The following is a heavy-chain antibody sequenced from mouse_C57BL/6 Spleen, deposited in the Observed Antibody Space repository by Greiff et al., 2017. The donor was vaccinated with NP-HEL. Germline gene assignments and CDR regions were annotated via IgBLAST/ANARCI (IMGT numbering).Heavy chain of an antibody. V-gene: IGHV1-59*01. CDR3: AREGYYYGF. Sequence: QVQLKQPGAELVRPGTSVKLSCKASGYTFTSYWMHWVKQRPGQGLEWIGVIDPSDSYTNYNQKFKGKATLTVDTSSSTAYMQLSSLTSEDSAVYYCAREGYYYGFWGQGTTLTVSS. J-gene: IGHJ2*01. CDR2: IDPSDSYT. D-gene: IGHD1-1*01. CDR1: GYTFTSYW.